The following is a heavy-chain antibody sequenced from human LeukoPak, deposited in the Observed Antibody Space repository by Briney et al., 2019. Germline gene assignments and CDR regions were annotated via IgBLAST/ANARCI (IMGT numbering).Heavy chain of an antibody. V-gene: IGHV3-48*03. CDR2: ISSTGSTI. Sequence: GGSLRLSCAASGFTFSSYEISWVRQTPGKGLEWVSYISSTGSTIFYADSVKGRFTISRDNAKNSLYLQMNSLRAEDTAVYYCARVMIPLWFGELSPFDYWGQGTLVTVSS. CDR1: GFTFSSYE. D-gene: IGHD3-10*01. CDR3: ARVMIPLWFGELSPFDY. J-gene: IGHJ4*02.